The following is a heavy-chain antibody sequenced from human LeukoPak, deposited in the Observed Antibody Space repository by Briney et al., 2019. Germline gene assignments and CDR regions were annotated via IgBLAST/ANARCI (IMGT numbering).Heavy chain of an antibody. J-gene: IGHJ3*02. CDR1: GGTFSSYA. V-gene: IGHV1-69*13. D-gene: IGHD3-9*01. CDR3: ARDSPQIFPHAFDI. Sequence: RASVKVSCKASGGTFSSYAISWVRQAPGQGLEWMGGIIPIFGTANYAQKFQGRVTITADESTSTAYMELSSLRSEDTAVYYCARDSPQIFPHAFDIWGQGTMVTVSS. CDR2: IIPIFGTA.